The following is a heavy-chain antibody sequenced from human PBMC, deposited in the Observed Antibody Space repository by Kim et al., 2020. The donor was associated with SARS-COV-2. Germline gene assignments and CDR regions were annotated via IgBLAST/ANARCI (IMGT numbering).Heavy chain of an antibody. Sequence: ASVKVSCKASGYTFTSYAMNWVRQAPGQGLEWMGWINTNTGNPTYAQGFTGRFVFSLDTSVSTAYLQISSLKAEDTAVYYCARVGTDGYNSRFIDYWGQGTLVTVSS. J-gene: IGHJ4*02. CDR1: GYTFTSYA. V-gene: IGHV7-4-1*02. D-gene: IGHD5-12*01. CDR3: ARVGTDGYNSRFIDY. CDR2: INTNTGNP.